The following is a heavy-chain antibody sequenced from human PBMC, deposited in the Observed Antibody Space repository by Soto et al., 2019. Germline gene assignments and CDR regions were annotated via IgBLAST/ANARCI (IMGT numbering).Heavy chain of an antibody. CDR1: GFTFSGYA. Sequence: EVQLLDSGGGLVQPGGSLRLSCAASGFTFSGYALTWVRQAPGKGLEWVSAISGGGDATFYADSVKGRFTISRDNSKNTLYLQMHTLRAADTAVYYCARKVSGSTGRPDLWYFDLWGRGTLVTVSS. J-gene: IGHJ2*01. CDR2: ISGGGDAT. D-gene: IGHD3-10*01. CDR3: ARKVSGSTGRPDLWYFDL. V-gene: IGHV3-23*01.